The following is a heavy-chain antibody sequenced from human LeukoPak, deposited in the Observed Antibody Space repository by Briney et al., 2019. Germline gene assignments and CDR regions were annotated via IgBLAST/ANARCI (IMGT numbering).Heavy chain of an antibody. Sequence: PGGSLRLSCAASGFTVSSNYKSWVRQAPGKGLEWVSVIYSGGTTYYADSVKGRFTISRDNSKNTLYLQMNSLRAEDTAVYYCAREEYQLLGDAFDIWGQGTMVTVSS. CDR1: GFTVSSNY. CDR3: AREEYQLLGDAFDI. CDR2: IYSGGTT. J-gene: IGHJ3*02. D-gene: IGHD2-2*01. V-gene: IGHV3-53*01.